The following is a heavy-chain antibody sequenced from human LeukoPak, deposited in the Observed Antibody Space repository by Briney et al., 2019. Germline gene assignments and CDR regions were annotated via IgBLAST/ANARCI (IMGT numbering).Heavy chain of an antibody. CDR2: FDPEDGET. D-gene: IGHD3-10*01. CDR3: ATVLYGSGSSYFDY. CDR1: GYTLTELS. J-gene: IGHJ4*02. Sequence: ASVKVSCKVSGYTLTELSMHWVRQAPGKGLEWMGGFDPEDGETIYAQKFQGRVTMTEDTSTDTAYMELSSLRSEHTAVYYCATVLYGSGSSYFDYWGQGTLVTVSS. V-gene: IGHV1-24*01.